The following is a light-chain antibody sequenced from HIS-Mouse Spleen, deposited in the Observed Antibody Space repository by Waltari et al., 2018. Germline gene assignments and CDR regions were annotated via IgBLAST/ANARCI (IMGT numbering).Light chain of an antibody. CDR1: SSDVGSYTL. CDR3: CSYAGSSTVV. J-gene: IGLJ2*01. CDR2: EGS. Sequence: QSALTQPASVSGSPGQSIPIPCTGTSSDVGSYTLVSWYQQHPGKAPKLMIYEGSKRPSGVSNRFSGSKSGNTASLTISGLQAEDEADYYCCSYAGSSTVVFGGGTKLTVL. V-gene: IGLV2-23*01.